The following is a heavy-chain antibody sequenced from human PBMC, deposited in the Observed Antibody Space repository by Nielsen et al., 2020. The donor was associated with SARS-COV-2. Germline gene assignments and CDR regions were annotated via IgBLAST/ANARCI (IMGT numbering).Heavy chain of an antibody. V-gene: IGHV1-8*02. CDR1: GYSFTSYE. CDR2: MNPNSGNT. Sequence: ASVKVSCKASGYSFTSYEINWVRQATGQGLEWMGWMNPNSGNTGYAQKFQGRVTMTRSTSTSTAYMELHSLGSEDTAVYYCATRVAYYYDSSGHYFNFWGQGTQVTVSS. D-gene: IGHD3-22*01. J-gene: IGHJ4*02. CDR3: ATRVAYYYDSSGHYFNF.